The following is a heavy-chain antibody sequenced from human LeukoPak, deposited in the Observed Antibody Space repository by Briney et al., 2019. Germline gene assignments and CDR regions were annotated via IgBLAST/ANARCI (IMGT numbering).Heavy chain of an antibody. CDR3: ARVGLFDAFDI. CDR2: IYYNGYT. V-gene: IGHV4-39*07. J-gene: IGHJ3*02. CDR1: GGSISSSSYY. Sequence: SETLSLTCSVSGGSISSSSYYWGWIRQPPGKGLEWIANIYYNGYTYYNPSLKSRVTLSVDMSKNQFSLKLSSLTAADTAVYYCARVGLFDAFDIWGQGTMVTVSS.